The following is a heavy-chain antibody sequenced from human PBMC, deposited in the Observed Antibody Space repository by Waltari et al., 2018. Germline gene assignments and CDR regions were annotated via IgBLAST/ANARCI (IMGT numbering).Heavy chain of an antibody. CDR3: ARDRNYDFWTGRYGMDV. Sequence: QVQLVQSGTEVKTVGASVKVSCKASGYIFTGHFINWVRQAPGQGLEWVGRINTRNGDTDYAQKFQGRVTMTSDTPITTFYMELSSLRSDDKAVYYCARDRNYDFWTGRYGMDVWSQGTTVTVSS. V-gene: IGHV1-2*06. J-gene: IGHJ6*02. CDR1: GYIFTGHF. CDR2: INTRNGDT. D-gene: IGHD3-3*01.